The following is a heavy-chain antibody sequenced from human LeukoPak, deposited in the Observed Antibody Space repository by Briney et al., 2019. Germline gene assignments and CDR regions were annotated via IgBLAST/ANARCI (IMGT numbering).Heavy chain of an antibody. J-gene: IGHJ6*02. D-gene: IGHD5-12*01. CDR2: MSPNSGNT. CDR3: ARDIGYYYGMDV. CDR1: ECTFTSYD. V-gene: IGHV1-8*01. Sequence: GASVKVSCKASECTFTSYDINWVRQATGQGLEWMGWMSPNSGNTAYAQKFQGRVTMTRNTSISTAYMELSSLRPEDTAVYYCARDIGYYYGMDVWGQGTTVTVSS.